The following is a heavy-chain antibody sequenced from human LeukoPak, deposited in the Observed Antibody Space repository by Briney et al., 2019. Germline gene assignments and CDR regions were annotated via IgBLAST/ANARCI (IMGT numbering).Heavy chain of an antibody. D-gene: IGHD3-10*01. CDR1: GFTVSSNY. J-gene: IGHJ4*02. CDR3: AISGLGFGEFRGLDY. Sequence: PGGSLRLSCAASGFTVSSNYMTWVRQAPGKGLEWVSIIYTGDNTYYADPVKGRFTISRDTSKNALYLQMNSLRAEDTAVYYCAISGLGFGEFRGLDYWGQGTLVTVSS. CDR2: IYTGDNT. V-gene: IGHV3-53*01.